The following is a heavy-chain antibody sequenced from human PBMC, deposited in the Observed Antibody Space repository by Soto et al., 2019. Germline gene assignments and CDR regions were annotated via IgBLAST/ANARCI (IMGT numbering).Heavy chain of an antibody. D-gene: IGHD3-10*01. V-gene: IGHV4-59*13. Sequence: NPSWTLSLTCTVSGGSISNYYWSGIRQPTGKGLEWIGYIYYSGTKYNPSLKSRVTISLDTSKNQFSLKLSSVTAADKAGDYCTTDYYGSGWGQGTLVTVSS. CDR1: GGSISNYY. J-gene: IGHJ4*02. CDR2: IYYSGT. CDR3: TTDYYGSG.